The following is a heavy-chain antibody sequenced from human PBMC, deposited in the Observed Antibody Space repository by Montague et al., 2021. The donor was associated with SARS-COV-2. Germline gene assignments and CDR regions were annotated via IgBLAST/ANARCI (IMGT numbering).Heavy chain of an antibody. CDR2: IFPSGST. J-gene: IGHJ4*02. CDR3: ARVGFYTESYYDY. Sequence: TPSLTCTVSGDSLNNGGYYWSWVRQHPGKGLEWIGNIFPSGSTHFNPSPKSRITMSADTSTNQFSLHLSSVTAADTAVYFCARVGFYTESYYDYWGRGTLVTVSA. D-gene: IGHD1-26*01. CDR1: GDSLNNGGYY. V-gene: IGHV4-31*03.